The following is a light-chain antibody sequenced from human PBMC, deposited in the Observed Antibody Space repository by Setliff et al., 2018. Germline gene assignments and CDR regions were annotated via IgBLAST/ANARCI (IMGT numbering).Light chain of an antibody. CDR2: EVN. J-gene: IGLJ1*01. CDR3: SAYAGSNNWGV. V-gene: IGLV2-8*01. Sequence: QSALTQPPSASGSPGQSVTISCTGSSSDVGGYDYVSWYQQHPGKVPKLMIYEVNRRPSGVLDRFSGSKSGNTASLTVSGLQAEDEADYYCSAYAGSNNWGVFGTGTKVT. CDR1: SSDVGGYDY.